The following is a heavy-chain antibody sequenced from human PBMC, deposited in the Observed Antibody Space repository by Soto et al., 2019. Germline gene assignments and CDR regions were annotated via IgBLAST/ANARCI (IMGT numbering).Heavy chain of an antibody. CDR2: IYNGGST. Sequence: GGSLRLSCAASGFTVSSNFMSWVRQAPGKGLEWVSIIYNGGSTYYADSVKGRFTISRDNTQNTLYLQMNSLRAADTAVYYCARDIRTYYYTSGSRPIYYYYMDVWGKGTTVTVSS. V-gene: IGHV3-66*01. CDR3: ARDIRTYYYTSGSRPIYYYYMDV. CDR1: GFTVSSNF. D-gene: IGHD3-10*01. J-gene: IGHJ6*03.